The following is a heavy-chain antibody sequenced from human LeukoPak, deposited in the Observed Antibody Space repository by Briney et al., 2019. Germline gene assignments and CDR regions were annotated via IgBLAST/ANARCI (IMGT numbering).Heavy chain of an antibody. D-gene: IGHD3-22*01. CDR2: IKQDGSEK. J-gene: IGHJ4*02. Sequence: GGSLRLSCAASGFTFSSYWMSWVRQAPGKGLEWVANIKQDGSEKYYVDSVKGRFTISRDNAKNSLYLQMNSLRAEDTAVYYCARGSGYYMGHFDYWGQGTLVTVSS. CDR3: ARGSGYYMGHFDY. CDR1: GFTFSSYW. V-gene: IGHV3-7*01.